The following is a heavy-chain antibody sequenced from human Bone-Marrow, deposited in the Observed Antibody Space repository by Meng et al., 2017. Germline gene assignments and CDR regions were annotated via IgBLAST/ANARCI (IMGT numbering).Heavy chain of an antibody. CDR3: AQEIRPNDY. J-gene: IGHJ4*02. CDR1: GFTFRSYW. D-gene: IGHD4-17*01. V-gene: IGHV3-23*01. Sequence: GGSLRLSCAASGFTFRSYWMHWVRQAPGKGLEWVSSISISGDKILYADAVKGRFTISRDNSKNTMYLQMDSLRAEDTAVYYCAQEIRPNDYWGQGTLVTVSS. CDR2: ISISGDKI.